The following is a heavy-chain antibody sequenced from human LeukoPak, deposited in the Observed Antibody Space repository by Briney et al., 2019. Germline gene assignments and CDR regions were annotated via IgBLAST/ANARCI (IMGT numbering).Heavy chain of an antibody. CDR3: AYSIGYYDEWIKN. V-gene: IGHV4-59*02. CDR2: VYFSGST. Sequence: SETLSLTCAVSGCSVSSSYLSWIRQPPGKGLEWIGYVYFSGSTNYNPSLTSRGTISAETPKNHFSLKRTSVTAADTAVYYWAYSIGYYDEWIKNWGQGTLVTVYS. J-gene: IGHJ1*01. CDR1: GCSVSSSY. D-gene: IGHD3-22*01.